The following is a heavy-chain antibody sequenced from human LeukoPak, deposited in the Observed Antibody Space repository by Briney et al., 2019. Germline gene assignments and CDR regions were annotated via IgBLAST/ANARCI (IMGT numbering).Heavy chain of an antibody. J-gene: IGHJ3*01. CDR1: GVSIGGYY. CDR3: ARHSADRAFAV. D-gene: IGHD6-25*01. CDR2: THHSGTT. V-gene: IGHV4-59*08. Sequence: SETLSLTCTVSGVSIGGYYWSWLRQPPGKGLEWLGYTHHSGTTNYNPSLESRLTTSVDTSRKQVSLKLSSVTAADTAVYYCARHSADRAFAVAGQGTMVTSSS.